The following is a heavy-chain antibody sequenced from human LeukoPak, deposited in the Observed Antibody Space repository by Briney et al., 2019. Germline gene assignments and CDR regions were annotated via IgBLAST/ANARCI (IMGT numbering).Heavy chain of an antibody. J-gene: IGHJ5*02. D-gene: IGHD1-1*01. CDR1: GFSVSFNY. CDR3: ARDRDWNDANNWFDP. V-gene: IGHV3-53*01. Sequence: PGGSLRLSCAASGFSVSFNYMTWVRQAPGKGLEWVSVIFSGGSTYYADSVKGRFTISRDNAKNSLYLQMNSLRAEDTAVYYCARDRDWNDANNWFDPWGQGTLVTVSS. CDR2: IFSGGST.